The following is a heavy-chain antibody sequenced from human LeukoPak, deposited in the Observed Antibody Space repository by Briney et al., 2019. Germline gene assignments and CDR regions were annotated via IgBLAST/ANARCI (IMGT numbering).Heavy chain of an antibody. V-gene: IGHV4-59*12. J-gene: IGHJ5*02. CDR1: GGSISSYY. CDR3: ARGVTMARRFDP. CDR2: IYYSGST. D-gene: IGHD3-3*01. Sequence: SETLSLTCTVSGGSISSYYWSWIRQPPGKGLEWIGYIYYSGSTNYNPSLKSRVTISVDTSKNQFSLKLSSVTAADTAVYYCARGVTMARRFDPWGQGTLVTVSS.